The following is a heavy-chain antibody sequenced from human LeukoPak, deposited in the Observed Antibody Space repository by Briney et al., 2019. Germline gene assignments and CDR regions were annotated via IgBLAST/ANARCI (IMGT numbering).Heavy chain of an antibody. CDR2: IYYSGST. J-gene: IGHJ4*02. D-gene: IGHD4-17*01. V-gene: IGHV4-59*01. CDR1: GGSISSYY. Sequence: SETLSLTCTVSGGSISSYYWSWIRQPPGKGLEWIGYIYYSGSTNYNPSLKSRVTISVDTSKNQFSLKLSSVTAADTAVYYRARLTTVTTYYFDYWGQGTLVTVSS. CDR3: ARLTTVTTYYFDY.